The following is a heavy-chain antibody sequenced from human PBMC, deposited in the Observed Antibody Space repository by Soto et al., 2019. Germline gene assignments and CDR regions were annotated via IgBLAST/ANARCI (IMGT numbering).Heavy chain of an antibody. D-gene: IGHD6-13*01. J-gene: IGHJ4*02. Sequence: PSETLSLTCTVSSGSINTPTYYWGWVRQPPGKGLEWIASIYYSGGTYYNPSLKSRVTISVDTSKNQFSLRLTSVTAADTALYYCAKAPWVWAAVGTKISAYFDYWSQGTLVTVSS. CDR3: AKAPWVWAAVGTKISAYFDY. CDR1: SGSINTPTYY. CDR2: IYYSGGT. V-gene: IGHV4-39*01.